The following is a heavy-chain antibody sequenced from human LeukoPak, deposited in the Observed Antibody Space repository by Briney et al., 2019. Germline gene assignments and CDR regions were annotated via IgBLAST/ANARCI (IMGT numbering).Heavy chain of an antibody. V-gene: IGHV3-30-3*01. J-gene: IGHJ6*02. D-gene: IGHD2-2*01. Sequence: GGSLRLSCAASGFTFSSYAMHWVRQAPGKGLEWVAVISYDGSNKYYADSVKGRFTISRDNSKNTLYLQMNSLRAEDTAVYYCARDVGVDSSTVWGQGTTVTVSS. CDR2: ISYDGSNK. CDR1: GFTFSSYA. CDR3: ARDVGVDSSTV.